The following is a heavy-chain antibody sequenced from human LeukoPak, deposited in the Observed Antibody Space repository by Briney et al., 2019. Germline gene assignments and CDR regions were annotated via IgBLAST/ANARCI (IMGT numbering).Heavy chain of an antibody. CDR1: GFTFSSYA. V-gene: IGHV3-23*01. CDR3: AKDTYSGSYRLDY. D-gene: IGHD1-26*01. J-gene: IGHJ4*02. Sequence: GGSLRLSCAASGFTFSSYAMSWVRQAPRKGLEWVSVISGSGGSTYYADSVKGRFTISRDNSKNTLYLQMNSLRAEDTAVYYCAKDTYSGSYRLDYWGQGTLVTVSS. CDR2: ISGSGGST.